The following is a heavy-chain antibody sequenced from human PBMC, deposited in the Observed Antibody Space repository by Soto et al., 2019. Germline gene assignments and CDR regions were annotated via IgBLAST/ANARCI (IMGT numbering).Heavy chain of an antibody. CDR3: GXXXXXXXXXXXFDS. V-gene: IGHV1-24*01. J-gene: IGHJ4*02. CDR2: FDPEDGET. CDR1: GDTLTELS. Sequence: QVQLVQSGAEVKKPGASVKVSCKVSGDTLTELSMHWVRQAPGKGLEWMGGFDPEDGETIYAQRFQGRVTTTEDTSTDTAYMELSSLRSEDTAVYYXGXXXXXXXXXXXFDSWGQGTLVTVSS.